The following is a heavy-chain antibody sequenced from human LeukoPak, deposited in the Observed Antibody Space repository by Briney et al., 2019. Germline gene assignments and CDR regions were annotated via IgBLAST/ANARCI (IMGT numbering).Heavy chain of an antibody. Sequence: SVKVSCKASGGTFSSYAISWVRQAPGQGLEWMGRIIPILGIANYAQKFQGRVTITADKSTSTAYMEPSSLRSEDTAVYYCARGNLRYFDWLPQANWFDPWGQGTLVTVSS. D-gene: IGHD3-9*01. J-gene: IGHJ5*02. CDR2: IIPILGIA. CDR3: ARGNLRYFDWLPQANWFDP. V-gene: IGHV1-69*04. CDR1: GGTFSSYA.